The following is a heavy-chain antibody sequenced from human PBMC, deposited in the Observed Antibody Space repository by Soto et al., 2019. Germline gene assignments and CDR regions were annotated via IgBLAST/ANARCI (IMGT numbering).Heavy chain of an antibody. J-gene: IGHJ6*02. CDR3: ARPRFRGMDV. V-gene: IGHV3-7*03. CDR2: IKEDGSEK. D-gene: IGHD3-10*01. CDR1: GFRITNYF. Sequence: HPRGSLRLSCVGSGFRITNYFMRWVRQAPGKGLEWVANIKEDGSEKYYVESVKGRFTISRDNAKNSLYLQVNSLRDEDTAVYYCARPRFRGMDVWGQGTTVTVSS.